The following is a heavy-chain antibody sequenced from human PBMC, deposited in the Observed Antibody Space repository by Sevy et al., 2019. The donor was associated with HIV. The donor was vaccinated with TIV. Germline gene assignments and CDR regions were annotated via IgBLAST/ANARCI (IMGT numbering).Heavy chain of an antibody. Sequence: SETLSLTCTVSGGSISTGDYYWTWIRQPPGKALEWIGYIDYGGSTYYKSSFKSRVTLSVDSSKHQFSLKMTSMTAADTAVLYRARGVGGPGVMLTFGGVKYAFGIWGLGTMVAVSS. CDR3: ARGVGGPGVMLTFGGVKYAFGI. J-gene: IGHJ3*02. D-gene: IGHD3-16*01. CDR2: IDYGGST. CDR1: GGSISTGDYY. V-gene: IGHV4-30-4*01.